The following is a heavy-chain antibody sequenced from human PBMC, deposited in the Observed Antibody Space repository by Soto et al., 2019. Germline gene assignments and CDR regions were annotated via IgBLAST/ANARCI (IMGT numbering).Heavy chain of an antibody. CDR2: ISGSGSST. CDR1: GFTFSSYA. CDR3: AKDRAPRRNGTSFDI. Sequence: GGSLRLSCAASGFTFSSYAMSWVRQAPGKGLEWVSAISGSGSSTYYADSVKGRFTISRDNSKNPLYLQMNSLRAEDTAVYDCAKDRAPRRNGTSFDIWGQGTRVTVSS. J-gene: IGHJ3*02. V-gene: IGHV3-23*01. D-gene: IGHD1-7*01.